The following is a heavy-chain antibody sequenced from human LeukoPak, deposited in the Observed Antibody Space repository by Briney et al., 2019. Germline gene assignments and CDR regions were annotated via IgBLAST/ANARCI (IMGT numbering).Heavy chain of an antibody. V-gene: IGHV3-23*01. Sequence: GGSLRLSCAASGFTFSNYAMSWVRQAPGKGLEWVSSISGSGGRTYYADSVKGRFTISRDNSKNTLYLQMNSLRAEDTAVYYCAKDRNTVTTFDAFDIWGQGTMVTVSS. CDR1: GFTFSNYA. CDR2: ISGSGGRT. J-gene: IGHJ3*02. CDR3: AKDRNTVTTFDAFDI. D-gene: IGHD4-17*01.